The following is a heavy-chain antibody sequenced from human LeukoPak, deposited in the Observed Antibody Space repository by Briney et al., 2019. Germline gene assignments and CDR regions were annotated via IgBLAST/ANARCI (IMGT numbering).Heavy chain of an antibody. D-gene: IGHD4-17*01. CDR3: ARDEVTTPRD. Sequence: PGGSLRLSCAASGFTFSSYGMHWVRQAPGKGLGWVAVMWYDGSNKYYADSVKGRFTISRDNSKNTLYLQMHNLRAEDTAVYYCARDEVTTPRDWGQGTLVTVSS. CDR2: MWYDGSNK. CDR1: GFTFSSYG. V-gene: IGHV3-33*01. J-gene: IGHJ4*02.